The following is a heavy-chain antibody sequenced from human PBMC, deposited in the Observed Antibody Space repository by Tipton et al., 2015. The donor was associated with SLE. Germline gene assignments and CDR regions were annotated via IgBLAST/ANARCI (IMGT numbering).Heavy chain of an antibody. Sequence: SLRLPCAASGFTFSSYWMHWVRQAPGKGLVWVSRINSDGSSTSYADSVKGRFTISRDNAKNTLYLQMNSLRAEDTAVYYCARKSWIYYYYGMDVWGQGTTVTVSS. CDR2: INSDGSST. D-gene: IGHD5-12*01. CDR3: ARKSWIYYYYGMDV. CDR1: GFTFSSYW. J-gene: IGHJ6*02. V-gene: IGHV3-74*01.